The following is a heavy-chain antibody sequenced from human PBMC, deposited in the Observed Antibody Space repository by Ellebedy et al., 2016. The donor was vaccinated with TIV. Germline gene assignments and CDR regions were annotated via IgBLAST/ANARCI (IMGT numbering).Heavy chain of an antibody. D-gene: IGHD6-13*01. J-gene: IGHJ2*01. Sequence: AASVKVSCKASGYSFINYAMNWVRQAPGQGLEGMGWINNNTGNPTYAQGFTGRFVFSLDTSVSTAYLHISSLKAEDTAIYYCARAAAAGFFWYFDLWGRGTLVTVSS. CDR3: ARAAAAGFFWYFDL. V-gene: IGHV7-4-1*02. CDR1: GYSFINYA. CDR2: INNNTGNP.